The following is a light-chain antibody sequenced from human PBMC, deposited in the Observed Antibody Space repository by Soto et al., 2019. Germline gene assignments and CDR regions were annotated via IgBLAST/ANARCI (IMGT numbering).Light chain of an antibody. Sequence: ALAQPASVSGSPGQSITISCTGTSSDVGAYNSVSWYQQHPHKAPQVIIYKGTQRPSGVSNRFPGSTSGNAASLTISGLQADDEADYFCCSSAPESTYVFGSGTKVTVL. CDR2: KGT. CDR3: CSSAPESTYV. J-gene: IGLJ1*01. CDR1: SSDVGAYNS. V-gene: IGLV2-23*01.